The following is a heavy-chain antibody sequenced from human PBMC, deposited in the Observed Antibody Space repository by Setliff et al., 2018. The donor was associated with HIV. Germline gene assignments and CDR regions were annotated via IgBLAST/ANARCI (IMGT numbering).Heavy chain of an antibody. Sequence: PGESLKISCITSGFSFSKYAMSWVRQAPGKGLEWVSSVSGRADSTYYAASVRGRFTTSRDNSNNLLYLEMNSLRAEDTAIYYCAKDMREWPGGANDYWGQGTLVTVSS. V-gene: IGHV3-23*01. CDR3: AKDMREWPGGANDY. D-gene: IGHD3-3*01. CDR2: VSGRADST. CDR1: GFSFSKYA. J-gene: IGHJ4*02.